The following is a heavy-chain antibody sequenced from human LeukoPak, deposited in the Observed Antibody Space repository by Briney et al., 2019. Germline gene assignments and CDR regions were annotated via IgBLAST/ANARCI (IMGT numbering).Heavy chain of an antibody. Sequence: GASVKVSCKASGGTFSTYAISWVRQAPGQGLEWMGGIIPIFGTVNYAQKFQGRVTITADESTSTAYMELSSLRSEDTAVYYCARTVVYSSSSPYYYGMDVWGQGTTVTVSS. CDR3: ARTVVYSSSSPYYYGMDV. CDR2: IIPIFGTV. D-gene: IGHD6-6*01. CDR1: GGTFSTYA. J-gene: IGHJ6*02. V-gene: IGHV1-69*13.